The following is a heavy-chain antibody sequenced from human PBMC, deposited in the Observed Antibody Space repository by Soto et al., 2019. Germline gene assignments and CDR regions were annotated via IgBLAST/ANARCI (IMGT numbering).Heavy chain of an antibody. J-gene: IGHJ4*02. CDR3: ARGDSSGYYSPNFDY. CDR2: IYYSGST. V-gene: IGHV4-30-4*01. Sequence: SETLSLTCTVSGGSISSGDYYWSWIRQPPGKGLEWIGYIYYSGSTYYNPSLKSRVTISVDTSENQFSLKLSSVTAADTAVYYCARGDSSGYYSPNFDYWGQGTLVTVSS. D-gene: IGHD3-22*01. CDR1: GGSISSGDYY.